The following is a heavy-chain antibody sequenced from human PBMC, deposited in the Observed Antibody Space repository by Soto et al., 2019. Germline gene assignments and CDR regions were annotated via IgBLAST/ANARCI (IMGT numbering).Heavy chain of an antibody. D-gene: IGHD6-13*01. Sequence: QVQLVQSGAEEKKPGASVKVSCKASGYTFTSYAMHWVRQAPGQRLEWMGWINAGNGNTKYSQKFQGRVTITRDTAASTAYMELSSLRSEDTAVYYCAIDEYSSSWYNAFDIWGQGTMVTVSS. CDR2: INAGNGNT. CDR1: GYTFTSYA. CDR3: AIDEYSSSWYNAFDI. V-gene: IGHV1-3*05. J-gene: IGHJ3*02.